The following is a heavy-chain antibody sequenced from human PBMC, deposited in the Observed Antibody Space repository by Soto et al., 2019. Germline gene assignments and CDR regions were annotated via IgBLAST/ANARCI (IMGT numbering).Heavy chain of an antibody. D-gene: IGHD3-10*01. CDR3: ARGKRAGSPDLFGYYYYYYYMDV. J-gene: IGHJ6*03. CDR1: GYIFTSYA. CDR2: INAGNGNT. Sequence: QVQLVQSGAEVKKPGASVKVSCKASGYIFTSYAMHWVRQAPGQRLEWMGWINAGNGNTKYSQKFQGRVTITRDTSASTAYMELSSLRSEDTAVYYCARGKRAGSPDLFGYYYYYYYMDVWGKGTTVTVSS. V-gene: IGHV1-3*01.